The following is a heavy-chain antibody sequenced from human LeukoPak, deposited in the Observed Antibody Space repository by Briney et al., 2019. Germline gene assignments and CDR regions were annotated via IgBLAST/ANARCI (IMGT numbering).Heavy chain of an antibody. Sequence: GGSLRLSCAASGFTFSSFAMTWVRQAPGKGLVWVSRMSSDGSTTTYADSVKGRFTFSRDNGKNTLYLQMNSLRAEDTAVYYCARAIAAGAFDIWGQGTTVTVSS. CDR3: ARAIAAGAFDI. CDR2: MSSDGSTT. V-gene: IGHV3-74*01. J-gene: IGHJ3*02. CDR1: GFTFSSFA. D-gene: IGHD6-25*01.